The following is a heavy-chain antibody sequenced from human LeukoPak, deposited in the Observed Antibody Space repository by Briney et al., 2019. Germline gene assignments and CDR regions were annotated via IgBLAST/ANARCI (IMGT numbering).Heavy chain of an antibody. J-gene: IGHJ4*02. CDR2: ISYDGSNK. CDR3: AKQTTVVTVFDY. V-gene: IGHV3-30*04. Sequence: QPGGSLRLSCAASGFTFSSYAMHWVRQAPGKGLEWVAVISYDGSNKYYADSVKGRFTISRDNSKNTLYLQMNSLRAEDTAVYYCAKQTTVVTVFDYWGQGTLVTVSS. CDR1: GFTFSSYA. D-gene: IGHD4-23*01.